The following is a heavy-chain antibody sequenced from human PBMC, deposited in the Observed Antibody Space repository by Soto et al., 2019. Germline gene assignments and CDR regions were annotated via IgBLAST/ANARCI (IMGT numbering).Heavy chain of an antibody. J-gene: IGHJ5*02. V-gene: IGHV1-8*02. Sequence: QVQLVQSGAEVREPGASVRVSCKASGYTFINYDISWVRQATGQGVEWMGWMNPVSGKTGYANKFQGRVTMTRDASTSTAQLELSSLTSEDTAVYYCARMASAGTLNWFDPWGQGTLVTVSS. CDR1: GYTFINYD. D-gene: IGHD6-13*01. CDR3: ARMASAGTLNWFDP. CDR2: MNPVSGKT.